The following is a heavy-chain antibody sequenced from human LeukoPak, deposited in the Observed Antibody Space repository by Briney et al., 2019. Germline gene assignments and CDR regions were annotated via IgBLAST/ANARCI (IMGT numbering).Heavy chain of an antibody. J-gene: IGHJ4*02. Sequence: SVKVSCKASGGTFSSYAISWVRQAPGQGLEWMGGIIPIFGTANYAQKFQGRVTITTDESTSTAYMELSSLRSEDTAVYYCARVGNTGSSWYVSGNYYFAYWGQGTLVTVSS. CDR3: ARVGNTGSSWYVSGNYYFAY. CDR2: IIPIFGTA. V-gene: IGHV1-69*05. CDR1: GGTFSSYA. D-gene: IGHD6-13*01.